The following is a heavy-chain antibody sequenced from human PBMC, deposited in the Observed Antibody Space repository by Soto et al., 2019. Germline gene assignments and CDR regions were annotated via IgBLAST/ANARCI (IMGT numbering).Heavy chain of an antibody. V-gene: IGHV3-30*18. Sequence: PGGSLRLSCAASGFTFSTYGMHWVRQAPGKGLEWVAVISYDGNNKYYADSVKGRFTISRDNSKNTLYLQMNSLRAEDTAVYYCEKIFGKYSSGWPHSSPYYGMGVWGQGTTVTVSS. CDR1: GFTFSTYG. CDR3: EKIFGKYSSGWPHSSPYYGMGV. CDR2: ISYDGNNK. J-gene: IGHJ6*02. D-gene: IGHD6-19*01.